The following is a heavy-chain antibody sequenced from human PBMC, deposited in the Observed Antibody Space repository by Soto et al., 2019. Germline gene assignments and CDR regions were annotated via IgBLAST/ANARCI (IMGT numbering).Heavy chain of an antibody. Sequence: QVQLQESGPGLVKPSQTLSLTCTVSGGSISSGGYYWSWIRQHPGKGLEWIGYIYYSGSTYYNPSLKSRVTISVDTSKNQFSLKLSSVTAADTAVYYCVRRGHSRGAFDIWGQGTMVTVSS. D-gene: IGHD3-22*01. CDR2: IYYSGST. J-gene: IGHJ3*02. V-gene: IGHV4-31*03. CDR1: GGSISSGGYY. CDR3: VRRGHSRGAFDI.